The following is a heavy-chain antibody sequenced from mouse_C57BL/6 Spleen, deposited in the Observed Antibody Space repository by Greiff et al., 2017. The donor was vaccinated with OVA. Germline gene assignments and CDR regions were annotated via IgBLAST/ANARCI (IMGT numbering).Heavy chain of an antibody. CDR2: INPSSGYT. V-gene: IGHV1-4*01. CDR3: ARSGYGSRGPDY. J-gene: IGHJ2*01. Sequence: QVQLKQSGAELARPGASVKMSCKASGYTFTSYTMHWVKQRPGQGLEWIGYINPSSGYTKYNQKFKDKATLTADKSSSTAYMQLSSLTSEDSAVYYCARSGYGSRGPDYWGQGTTLTVSS. CDR1: GYTFTSYT. D-gene: IGHD1-1*01.